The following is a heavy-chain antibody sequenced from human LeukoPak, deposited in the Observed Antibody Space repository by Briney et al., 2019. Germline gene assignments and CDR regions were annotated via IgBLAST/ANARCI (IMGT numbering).Heavy chain of an antibody. Sequence: GGSLRLSCAVSGFTVSNNYMSWVRQAPGKGLEWISLLNIGVRTYYADSVKGRFTISRDTSKNTLYLQMNSLRTEDTAIYYCARIYQSYYFDYWGQGTLVTVSS. CDR3: ARIYQSYYFDY. V-gene: IGHV3-53*01. D-gene: IGHD2-2*01. CDR1: GFTVSNNY. J-gene: IGHJ4*02. CDR2: LNIGVRT.